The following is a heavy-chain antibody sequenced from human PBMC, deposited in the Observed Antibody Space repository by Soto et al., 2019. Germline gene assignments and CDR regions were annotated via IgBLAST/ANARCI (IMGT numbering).Heavy chain of an antibody. CDR3: ASDYGWGSLFSPYGMDV. D-gene: IGHD3-10*01. CDR2: SYHSGST. V-gene: IGHV4-4*02. Sequence: PSETLSLTCAVSGGSISSSNWWSWVRQPPGKGLEWIGESYHSGSTNYNQSLKSRVTISVDKSKNKLSLQLSSVTAADTAVYYCASDYGWGSLFSPYGMDVWGQGTTVTVSS. J-gene: IGHJ6*02. CDR1: GGSISSSNW.